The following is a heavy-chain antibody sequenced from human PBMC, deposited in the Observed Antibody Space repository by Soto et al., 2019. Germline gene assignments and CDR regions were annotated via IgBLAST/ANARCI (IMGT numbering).Heavy chain of an antibody. CDR1: GYTFTNYG. CDR3: ASSYCGGNCYSNFPLDYCYYGMDV. V-gene: IGHV1-18*01. Sequence: QVQLVQSGAEVKKPGASVKVSCKASGYTFTNYGISWVRQAPGQGLEWMGWISAYNGNINYAQKLQGRVTMTTDTSTSTAYMELRCLRSDDTAMYYCASSYCGGNCYSNFPLDYCYYGMDVCGQGTTVTVSS. D-gene: IGHD2-21*02. J-gene: IGHJ6*02. CDR2: ISAYNGNI.